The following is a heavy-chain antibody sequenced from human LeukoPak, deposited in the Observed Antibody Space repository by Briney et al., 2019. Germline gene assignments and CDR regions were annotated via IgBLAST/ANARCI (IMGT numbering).Heavy chain of an antibody. V-gene: IGHV4-61*02. D-gene: IGHD6-13*01. J-gene: IGHJ5*02. Sequence: PSQTLSLTCTVSGGSISSGSYYWSWIRQPAGKGLEWIGRIYTSGSTNYNPSLKSRVTISVDTSKNQFSLKLSSVTAADTAVYYCARDSEQLFDPWGQGTLVTVSS. CDR1: GGSISSGSYY. CDR3: ARDSEQLFDP. CDR2: IYTSGST.